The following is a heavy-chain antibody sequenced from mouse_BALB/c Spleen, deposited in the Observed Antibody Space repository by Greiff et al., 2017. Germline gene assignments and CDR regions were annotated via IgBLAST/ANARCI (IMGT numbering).Heavy chain of an antibody. Sequence: DVMLVESGGGLVKPGGSLKLSCAASGFAFSSYDMSWVRQTPEKRLEWVATISDGGSYTYYPDSVKGRFTISRDNAKNNLYLQMSSLKSEDTAMYYCARGGGPYGYWYFDVWGAGTTVTVAS. J-gene: IGHJ1*01. CDR1: GFAFSSYD. CDR2: ISDGGSYT. D-gene: IGHD1-1*02. V-gene: IGHV5-4*02. CDR3: ARGGGPYGYWYFDV.